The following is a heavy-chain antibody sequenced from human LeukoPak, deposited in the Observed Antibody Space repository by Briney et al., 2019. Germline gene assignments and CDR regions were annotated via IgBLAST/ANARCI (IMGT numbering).Heavy chain of an antibody. Sequence: GGSLRLSCAASGFSFSTYAMNWVRQAPGKGLEWVSYISRSGTTIHSADSVKGRFTNSRDNAKNSLYLKMNSLRAEDTAVYYCATEGEGWLQPYWGQGTLVTVSS. CDR2: ISRSGTTI. CDR3: ATEGEGWLQPY. CDR1: GFSFSTYA. D-gene: IGHD5-24*01. J-gene: IGHJ4*02. V-gene: IGHV3-48*01.